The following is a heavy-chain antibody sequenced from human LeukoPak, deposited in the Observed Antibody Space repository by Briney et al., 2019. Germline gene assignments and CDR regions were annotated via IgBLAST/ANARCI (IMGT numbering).Heavy chain of an antibody. D-gene: IGHD3-16*01. V-gene: IGHV3-23*01. J-gene: IGHJ4*02. CDR1: GFSFSSYA. Sequence: GGSLRLSCTASGFSFSSYAMTWARQAPGKGLEWVSGISDSGGSTYYADSVKGRFTISRDNSKNTLYLQMNSLRAEDTAVYYCAKDGAASDYWGQGTLVTVSS. CDR2: ISDSGGST. CDR3: AKDGAASDY.